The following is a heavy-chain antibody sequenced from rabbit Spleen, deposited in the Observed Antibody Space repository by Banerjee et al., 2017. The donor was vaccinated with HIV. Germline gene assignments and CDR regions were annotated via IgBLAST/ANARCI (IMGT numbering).Heavy chain of an antibody. CDR2: INAVTGKA. D-gene: IGHD4-1*01. Sequence: QSLEESGGGLVKPGASLTLTCKASGFDFNSNYWICWVRQAPGKGLEWITCINAVTGKAVYASWAKGRFTFSKTSSTTVTLQMTNLTAADTATYFCAREGGIVVAGAFDLWGQGTLVTVS. J-gene: IGHJ4*01. CDR1: GFDFNSNYW. CDR3: AREGGIVVAGAFDL. V-gene: IGHV1S40*01.